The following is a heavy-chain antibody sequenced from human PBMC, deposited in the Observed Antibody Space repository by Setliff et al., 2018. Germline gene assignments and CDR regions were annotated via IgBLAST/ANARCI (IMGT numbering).Heavy chain of an antibody. Sequence: KPSETLSLTCTVSGGSISSRSYYWGWIRQPPGKGLEWIGSIYYSGSTYYKPSLKSRVTISVDTSKNQFSLKLSSVTAADTAVYYCARVPSYGSGSYYYYYYGMDVWGQGTTVTVS. CDR2: IYYSGST. CDR1: GGSISSRSYY. J-gene: IGHJ6*02. CDR3: ARVPSYGSGSYYYYYYGMDV. D-gene: IGHD3-10*01. V-gene: IGHV4-39*07.